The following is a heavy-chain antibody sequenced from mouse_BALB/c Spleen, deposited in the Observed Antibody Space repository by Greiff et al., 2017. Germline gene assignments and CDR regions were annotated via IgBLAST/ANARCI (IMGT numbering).Heavy chain of an antibody. D-gene: IGHD2-4*01. J-gene: IGHJ3*01. CDR3: ARGYYDYDGVFAD. V-gene: IGHV5-17*02. CDR2: ISRGSSTI. Sequence: EVKLVESGGGLVQPGGSRKLSCAASGFTFSSFGMHWVRQAPEKGLEWVAYISRGSSTIYYADTVKGRFTISRDNPKNTLFLQMTSLRSEDTAMYYWARGYYDYDGVFADWGQGTLVTVSA. CDR1: GFTFSSFG.